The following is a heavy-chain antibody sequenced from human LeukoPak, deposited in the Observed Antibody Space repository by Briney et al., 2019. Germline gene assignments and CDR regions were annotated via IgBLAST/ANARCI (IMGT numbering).Heavy chain of an antibody. V-gene: IGHV1-69*06. D-gene: IGHD5-24*01. CDR1: GGTFSSYA. CDR3: ASREVATVGGSFGY. J-gene: IGHJ4*02. CDR2: INPIFGTA. Sequence: GASVKVSCKASGGTFSSYAISWVRQAPGQGLEWMGRINPIFGTANYAQKFQGRVTITAGNSTSTAYMELSSLRSDDNAVYYCASREVATVGGSFGYWGQGTLVTVSS.